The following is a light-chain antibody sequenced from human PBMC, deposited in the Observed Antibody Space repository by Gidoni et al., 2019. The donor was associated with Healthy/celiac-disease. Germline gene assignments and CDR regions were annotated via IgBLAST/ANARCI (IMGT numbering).Light chain of an antibody. J-gene: IGLJ1*01. CDR2: QDS. Sequence: GDKYACWYQQKPGQSPVLVIYQDSKRPSGIPERFSGSNSGNTATLTISGTQAMDEADYYCQAWDCSTAYVFGTGTKVTVL. V-gene: IGLV3-1*01. CDR3: QAWDCSTAYV. CDR1: GDKY.